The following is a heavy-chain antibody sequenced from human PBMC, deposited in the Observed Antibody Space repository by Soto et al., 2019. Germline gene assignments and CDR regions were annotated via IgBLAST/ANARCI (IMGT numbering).Heavy chain of an antibody. CDR3: AREHCSSTSCSDYYYYYGMDV. D-gene: IGHD2-2*01. Sequence: QVQLVQSGAEVKKPGSSVKVSCKASGGTFSSYAISWVRQAPGQGLEWMGGIIPIFGTANYAQKFQGRVTITADKSTCTAYMELSSLRSEDTAVYYCAREHCSSTSCSDYYYYYGMDVWGQGTTVTVSS. J-gene: IGHJ6*02. V-gene: IGHV1-69*06. CDR2: IIPIFGTA. CDR1: GGTFSSYA.